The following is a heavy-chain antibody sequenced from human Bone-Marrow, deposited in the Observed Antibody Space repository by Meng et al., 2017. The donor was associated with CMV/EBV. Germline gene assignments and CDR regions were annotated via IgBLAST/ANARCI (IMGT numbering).Heavy chain of an antibody. V-gene: IGHV1-2*02. Sequence: ASVKVSCKASGYTFIDYYIHWVRQAPGQGLEWLGWIHPNTGGTNYAQKFQGRVTMTRDTSIGTANMELSSLRSEDTAVYYCARASPYYDFWSGYYFDYWGQGTLVTVSS. CDR2: IHPNTGGT. CDR3: ARASPYYDFWSGYYFDY. D-gene: IGHD3-3*01. CDR1: GYTFIDYY. J-gene: IGHJ4*02.